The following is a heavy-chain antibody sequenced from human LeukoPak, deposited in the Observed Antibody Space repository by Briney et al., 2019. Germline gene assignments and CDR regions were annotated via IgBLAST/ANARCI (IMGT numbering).Heavy chain of an antibody. J-gene: IGHJ5*02. Sequence: SETLSLTCTVSGYSISSGYYWGWIRQPPGKGLEWIGSIYHSGSTYYNPSLKSRVTISVDTSKNQFSLKLSSVTAADTAVYYCARGGDRVYFALRPTNWFDPWGQGTLVTVSS. V-gene: IGHV4-38-2*02. D-gene: IGHD2-21*02. CDR2: IYHSGST. CDR3: ARGGDRVYFALRPTNWFDP. CDR1: GYSISSGYY.